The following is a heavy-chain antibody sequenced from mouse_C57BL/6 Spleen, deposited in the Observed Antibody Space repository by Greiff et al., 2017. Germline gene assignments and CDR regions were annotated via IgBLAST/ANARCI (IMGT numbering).Heavy chain of an antibody. CDR1: GYTFTSYW. CDR2: IDPSDSET. V-gene: IGHV1-52*01. J-gene: IGHJ2*01. CDR3: AKMGDGYDDYFDY. D-gene: IGHD2-2*01. Sequence: VQLQQPGAELVRPGSSVKLSCKASGYTFTSYWMPWVKQRPIQGLEWIGNIDPSDSETNYNQKFKDKATLTVDKSSSTAYMQLSSLTSEDSAVYYCAKMGDGYDDYFDYWGQGTTLTVSS.